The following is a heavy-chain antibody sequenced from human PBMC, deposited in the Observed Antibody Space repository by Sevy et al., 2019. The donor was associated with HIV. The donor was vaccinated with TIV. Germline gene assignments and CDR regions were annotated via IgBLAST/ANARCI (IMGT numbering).Heavy chain of an antibody. CDR2: ISSSSSYM. V-gene: IGHV3-21*01. J-gene: IGHJ4*02. CDR1: GFTFSSYS. Sequence: GGSLRLSCAASGFTFSSYSMNWVRQAPGKGLEWVSSISSSSSYMYYADSVKGRFTISRDNAKNSLYLQMNSLRAEDTAVYYCARDSARWATVVTQDFDYWGQGTLVTVSS. D-gene: IGHD4-17*01. CDR3: ARDSARWATVVTQDFDY.